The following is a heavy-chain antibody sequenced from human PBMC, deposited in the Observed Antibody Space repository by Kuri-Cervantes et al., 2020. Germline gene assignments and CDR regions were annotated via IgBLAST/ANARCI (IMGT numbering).Heavy chain of an antibody. CDR3: ARGVGYSSSWYFDY. V-gene: IGHV3-21*01. Sequence: GESLKISCAASGFTFSSYAMSWVRQAPGKGLEWVSSISSGSSSIYFADSVKGRFTVSRDNAQNSLYLQMNGLRAEDTAVYYCARGVGYSSSWYFDYWGQGTLVTVSS. CDR2: ISSGSSSI. CDR1: GFTFSSYA. D-gene: IGHD6-13*01. J-gene: IGHJ4*02.